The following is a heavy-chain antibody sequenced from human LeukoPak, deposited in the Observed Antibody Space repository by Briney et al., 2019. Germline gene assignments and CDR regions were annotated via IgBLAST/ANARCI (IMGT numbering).Heavy chain of an antibody. J-gene: IGHJ4*02. CDR1: GFTFSSYG. CDR3: ARDQERTGYSSGWYFDY. CDR2: IRYDGSNK. D-gene: IGHD6-19*01. Sequence: GGSLRLSCAASGFTFSSYGIHWVRQAPGKGLEWVALIRYDGSNKFYSDSVKGRFTISRDNSKNTLYLQMNSLRAEDTAVYYCARDQERTGYSSGWYFDYWGQGTLVTVSS. V-gene: IGHV3-30*02.